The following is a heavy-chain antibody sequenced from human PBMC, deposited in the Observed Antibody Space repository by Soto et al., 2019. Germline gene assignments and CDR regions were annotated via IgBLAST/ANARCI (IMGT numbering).Heavy chain of an antibody. J-gene: IGHJ4*02. V-gene: IGHV1-18*01. CDR2: ISAYNGNT. D-gene: IGHD6-13*01. CDR1: GYTFTSYG. CDR3: ASDWEAAGPSDY. Sequence: QVQLVQAGAYVKKPGASVKVSCKASGYTFTSYGISWVRQAPGQGLEWMGWISAYNGNTNYAQKLQVRGTMTTDTSTSTAYMELRSLRSDDTAVYYGASDWEAAGPSDYWGQGTLVTVSS.